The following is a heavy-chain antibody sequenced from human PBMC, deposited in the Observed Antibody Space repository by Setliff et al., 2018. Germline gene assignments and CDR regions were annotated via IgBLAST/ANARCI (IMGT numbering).Heavy chain of an antibody. CDR2: IIPLFETT. CDR3: ALEYSNSSPTVYYYMDV. Sequence: ASVKVSCKASGGTFNSFSITWVRQAPGQGLEWMGRIIPLFETTNYVEKFQGRVTITADKSTSTAYMELSRLTSEDTAVYYCALEYSNSSPTVYYYMDVWGKGTTVTVSS. CDR1: GGTFNSFS. J-gene: IGHJ6*03. V-gene: IGHV1-69*06. D-gene: IGHD6-6*01.